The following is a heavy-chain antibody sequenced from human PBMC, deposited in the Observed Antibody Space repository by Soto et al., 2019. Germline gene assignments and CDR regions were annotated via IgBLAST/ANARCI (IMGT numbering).Heavy chain of an antibody. CDR3: AKGGYYDSSGHGKLDY. V-gene: IGHV4-30-4*01. Sequence: PSETLSLTCAVSGGSISSGDYYWSWIRQPPGKGLEWIGYIYYSGSTYYNPSLKSRVTISVDTSKNQFSLKLSSVAAADTAVYYCAKGGYYDSSGHGKLDYWGQGTLVTVSS. CDR2: IYYSGST. D-gene: IGHD3-22*01. CDR1: GGSISSGDYY. J-gene: IGHJ4*02.